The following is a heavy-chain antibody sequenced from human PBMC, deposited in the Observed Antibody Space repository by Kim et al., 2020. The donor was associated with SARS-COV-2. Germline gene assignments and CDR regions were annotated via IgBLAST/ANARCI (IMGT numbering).Heavy chain of an antibody. CDR2: IKSKVDGGTT. J-gene: IGHJ4*02. Sequence: GGSLRLSCATSGFTFTSAWMSWVRQAPGKGLEWVGGIKSKVDGGTTDYAAPVKGRFTISSDDSSNTLYLQMNSLKIEDTAIYYCTRNAPCLDYWGQGTIVTVSS. CDR3: TRNAPCLDY. D-gene: IGHD1-1*01. V-gene: IGHV3-15*01. CDR1: GFTFTSAW.